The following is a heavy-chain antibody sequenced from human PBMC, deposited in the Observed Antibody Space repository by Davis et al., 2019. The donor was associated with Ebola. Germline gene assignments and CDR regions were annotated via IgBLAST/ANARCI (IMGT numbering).Heavy chain of an antibody. D-gene: IGHD4-17*01. Sequence: GGSLRLSCAASGFTFSSYAMSWVRQAPGRGLEWVSYISSSGSTIYYADSVKGRFTISRDNAKNSLYLQMNSLRAEDTAVYYCARDDYGDPMRFYYYGMDVWGQGTTVTVSS. V-gene: IGHV3-48*04. CDR2: ISSSGSTI. CDR3: ARDDYGDPMRFYYYGMDV. J-gene: IGHJ6*02. CDR1: GFTFSSYA.